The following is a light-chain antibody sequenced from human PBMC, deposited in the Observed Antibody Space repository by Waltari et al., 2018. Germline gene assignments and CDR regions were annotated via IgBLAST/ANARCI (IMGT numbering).Light chain of an antibody. V-gene: IGKV3-20*01. CDR2: GSS. J-gene: IGKJ1*01. Sequence: EIALTQSPGTLPLSPRDRATISCRARQSVSISYVAWYQQKPGQAPRLHSYGSSNRATGIPDRFRGSGSGTDFTLTISRLEPEDFALYYCQQYGSSSWTFGQGTKVEIK. CDR3: QQYGSSSWT. CDR1: QSVSISY.